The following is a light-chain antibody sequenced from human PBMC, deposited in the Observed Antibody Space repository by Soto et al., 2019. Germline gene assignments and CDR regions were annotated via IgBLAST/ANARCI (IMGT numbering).Light chain of an antibody. Sequence: DIQMTQSPSSLSASVGDRVTITCRASQSISSYLNWYQQKPGKAPKLLIYAASSLQSGVPPRFSGSGSGTDFTLTISSLQPEDFATYYCQQSFNTPLTFGGGTKVDI. CDR1: QSISSY. J-gene: IGKJ4*01. CDR3: QQSFNTPLT. V-gene: IGKV1-39*01. CDR2: AAS.